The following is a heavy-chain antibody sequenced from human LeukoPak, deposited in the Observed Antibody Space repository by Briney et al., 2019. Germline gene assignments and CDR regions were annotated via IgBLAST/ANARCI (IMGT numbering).Heavy chain of an antibody. CDR1: AGSISSSSYY. CDR3: TIPRGYNSSGYMDV. CDR2: IYYSGST. D-gene: IGHD6-6*01. Sequence: PSETLSLTCTVSAGSISSSSYYWGWIRQPPGKGLEWIGSIYYSGSTYYNPSLKSRVTISVDTSKNQFSLKLSSVTAADTAVYYCTIPRGYNSSGYMDVRGKGTPVTVSS. J-gene: IGHJ6*03. V-gene: IGHV4-39*01.